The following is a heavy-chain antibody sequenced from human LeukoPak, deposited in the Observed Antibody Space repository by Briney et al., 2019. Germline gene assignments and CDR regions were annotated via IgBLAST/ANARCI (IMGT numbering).Heavy chain of an antibody. J-gene: IGHJ4*02. D-gene: IGHD6-13*01. Sequence: GGSLRLSCAASGFTFSSYGMHWVRQAPGKGLEWVAFIRYDGSKIYYADSVKGRFTISRDNSKNTVYLQMNSLRTEDTAVYYCARGEVPSTSWYTIDYWGQGTLVTVSS. CDR2: IRYDGSKI. V-gene: IGHV3-30*02. CDR1: GFTFSSYG. CDR3: ARGEVPSTSWYTIDY.